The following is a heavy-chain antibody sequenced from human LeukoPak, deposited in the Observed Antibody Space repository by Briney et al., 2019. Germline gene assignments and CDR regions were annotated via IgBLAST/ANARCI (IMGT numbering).Heavy chain of an antibody. J-gene: IGHJ4*02. Sequence: ASVKVSCKASGYTFTSYGISWVRQAPGQGLEWMGWISAYNGNTNYAQKLQGRVTMTTDTSTSTAYMELRSLRSDDTAVYYCAKDLLFPGLWFGEFYFDYWGQGTLVTVSS. CDR1: GYTFTSYG. CDR2: ISAYNGNT. D-gene: IGHD3-10*01. CDR3: AKDLLFPGLWFGEFYFDY. V-gene: IGHV1-18*01.